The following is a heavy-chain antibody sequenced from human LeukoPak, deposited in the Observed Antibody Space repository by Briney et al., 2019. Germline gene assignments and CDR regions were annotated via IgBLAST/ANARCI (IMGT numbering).Heavy chain of an antibody. CDR2: IYYSGST. D-gene: IGHD3-9*01. V-gene: IGHV4-59*08. Sequence: SETLSLTCSVSGGSMNSYYWSWIRQSPGKGLEWIGYIYYSGSTNYNPSLKSRVPISVDTSKNQFSLKLSSVTAADTAVYYCARHVWLQPFDYWGQGTLVTVSS. J-gene: IGHJ4*02. CDR3: ARHVWLQPFDY. CDR1: GGSMNSYY.